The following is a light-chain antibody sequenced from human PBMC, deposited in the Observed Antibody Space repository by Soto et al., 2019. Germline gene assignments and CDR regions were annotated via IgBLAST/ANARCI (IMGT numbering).Light chain of an antibody. V-gene: IGKV3-20*01. Sequence: EIVLTQSPGTLSLSPGERATLSCRARQSVSSSYLAWYQHKPGQAPRLLIYGASSRATGVPDRFSGSGSGTDFTLTITRLEPEDFAVYYCQQYGSSLFTFGPGTKVDIK. CDR2: GAS. CDR1: QSVSSSY. J-gene: IGKJ3*01. CDR3: QQYGSSLFT.